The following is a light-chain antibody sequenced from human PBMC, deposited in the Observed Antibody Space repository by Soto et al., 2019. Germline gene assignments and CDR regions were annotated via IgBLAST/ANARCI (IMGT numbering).Light chain of an antibody. Sequence: QSVLTQPPSVSAAPGQKVTISCSGSSANIGGNYVSWYQHIPGTAPKLVIYDSDERPSEIPDRFSGSKSGTSATLDITGLQTGDEADYYCGAWDGSLSVVLFGGGTKVTVL. CDR3: GAWDGSLSVVL. J-gene: IGLJ2*01. CDR2: DSD. CDR1: SANIGGNY. V-gene: IGLV1-51*01.